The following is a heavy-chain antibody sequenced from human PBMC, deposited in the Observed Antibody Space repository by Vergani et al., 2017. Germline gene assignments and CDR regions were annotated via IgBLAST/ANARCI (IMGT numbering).Heavy chain of an antibody. V-gene: IGHV4-59*01. CDR2: IYYSGST. J-gene: IGHJ4*02. CDR1: GGSISSYY. D-gene: IGHD3-3*01. CDR3: SRGGQKLWSGYYTIDY. Sequence: QVQLQESGPGLVKPSETLSLTCTVSGGSISSYYWSWIRQPPGKGLEWIGYIYYSGSTSYNPSLKSRVTISVDTSKNQFSLKLSSVTAADTAVYYCSRGGQKLWSGYYTIDYWGQGTLVTVSS.